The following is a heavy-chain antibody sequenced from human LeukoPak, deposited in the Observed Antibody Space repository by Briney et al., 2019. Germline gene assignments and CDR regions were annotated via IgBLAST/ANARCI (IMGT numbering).Heavy chain of an antibody. V-gene: IGHV1-2*02. CDR1: GYTFTGYY. D-gene: IGHD3-22*01. Sequence: ASVKVSCKASGYTFTGYYMHWVRQAPGQGLEWMGWINPNSSGTNYAQKFQGRVTMTRDTSISTAYMELSRLRSDDTAVYYCARNGHGDYYDSSGYYYYYYYYMDVWGKGTTVTVSS. J-gene: IGHJ6*03. CDR2: INPNSSGT. CDR3: ARNGHGDYYDSSGYYYYYYYYMDV.